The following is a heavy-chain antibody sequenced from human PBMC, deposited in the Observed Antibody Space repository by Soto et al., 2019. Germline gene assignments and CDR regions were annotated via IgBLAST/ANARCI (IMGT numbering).Heavy chain of an antibody. CDR2: ISYDGSNK. Sequence: GGSLRLSCAASGFTFSSYGMHWVRQAPGKGLEWVAVISYDGSNKYYADSVKGRFTISRDNSKNTLYLQMNSLRAEDTAVYYCAKDSWDPAQHCPDDYCGQGTLVTVSS. J-gene: IGHJ4*02. V-gene: IGHV3-30*18. CDR3: AKDSWDPAQHCPDDY. D-gene: IGHD1-26*01. CDR1: GFTFSSYG.